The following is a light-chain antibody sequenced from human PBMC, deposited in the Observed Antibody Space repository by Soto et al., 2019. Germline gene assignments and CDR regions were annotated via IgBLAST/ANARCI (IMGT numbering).Light chain of an antibody. J-gene: IGKJ1*01. CDR3: QQYNSLWT. CDR1: QSISSW. V-gene: IGKV1-5*03. Sequence: DIQMTQSPSTLSASLGDRVTITCRASQSISSWLAWYQQKPGKAPKLLIYKASSLESGVPSRFSGSGSGTEFTLNISSLQPDDFATYYCQQYNSLWTFGQGTKVEIK. CDR2: KAS.